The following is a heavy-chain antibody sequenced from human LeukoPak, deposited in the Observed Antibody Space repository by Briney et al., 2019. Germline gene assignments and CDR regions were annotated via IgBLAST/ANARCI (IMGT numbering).Heavy chain of an antibody. CDR3: AADRHDILTGWSIFDY. CDR1: GFTFTSSA. V-gene: IGHV1-58*01. J-gene: IGHJ4*02. Sequence: SVKVSCKASGFTFTSSAVQWVRQARGQRLEWIGWIVVGSGNTNYAQKFQERVTITRDMSTSTAYMELSSLRSEDTAVYSCAADRHDILTGWSIFDYWGQGTLVTVSS. CDR2: IVVGSGNT. D-gene: IGHD3-9*01.